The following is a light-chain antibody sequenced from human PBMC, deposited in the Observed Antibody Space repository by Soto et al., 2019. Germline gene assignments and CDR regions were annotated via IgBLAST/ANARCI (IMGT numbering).Light chain of an antibody. V-gene: IGLV1-44*01. CDR2: SNN. Sequence: QSVLTQPPSASGTPGQRVTISCSGSRSNIGSNTVNWYQQLPGTSTKLLIYSNNQRPSGVPDRFSGSKSGTSASLAISGLQSEAEADYYCAAWDDSLHGYVFGTGTKLTVL. J-gene: IGLJ1*01. CDR3: AAWDDSLHGYV. CDR1: RSNIGSNT.